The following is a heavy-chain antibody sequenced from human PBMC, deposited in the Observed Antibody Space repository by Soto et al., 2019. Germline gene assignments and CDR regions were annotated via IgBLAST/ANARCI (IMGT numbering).Heavy chain of an antibody. V-gene: IGHV3-23*01. CDR2: ISGSGANT. CDR3: AESAMVRGGGWFDP. J-gene: IGHJ5*02. Sequence: EVQLLESGGGLVQPGGSLRLSCAASRFTFSTYAMSWVRQTPGKGLEWVSDISGSGANTYYADSVKGRFTISRDNSKNTLYLQMNSLRAEDMAVYYCAESAMVRGGGWFDPWGQGTLVTVSS. CDR1: RFTFSTYA. D-gene: IGHD3-10*01.